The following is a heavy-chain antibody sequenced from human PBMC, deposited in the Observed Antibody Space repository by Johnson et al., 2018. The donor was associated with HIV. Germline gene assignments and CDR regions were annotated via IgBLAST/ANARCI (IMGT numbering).Heavy chain of an antibody. Sequence: QVQLVESGGGVVQPGGSLRLSCAASGFTFSSYGMHWVRQAPGKGLEWVAFIRYDGSNEYYADSVKGRFTISRDSSKNTLYLQMNSLRAAYTAVYYCAKYTFDIWGQGTMVTVSS. CDR3: AKYTFDI. CDR2: IRYDGSNE. CDR1: GFTFSSYG. V-gene: IGHV3-30*02. J-gene: IGHJ3*02.